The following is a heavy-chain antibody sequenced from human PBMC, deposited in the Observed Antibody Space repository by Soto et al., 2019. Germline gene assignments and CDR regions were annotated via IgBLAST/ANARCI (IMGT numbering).Heavy chain of an antibody. D-gene: IGHD6-19*01. V-gene: IGHV4-34*01. CDR2: INHSGST. CDR1: GGSFSGYY. J-gene: IGHJ5*02. Sequence: SETLSLTCAVYGGSFSGYYWSWIRQPPGKGLEWIGEINHSGSTNYNPSLKSRVAISVDTSKNQFSLKLSSVTAADTAVYYCATAAGTKKYNWFDPWGQGTLVTVSS. CDR3: ATAAGTKKYNWFDP.